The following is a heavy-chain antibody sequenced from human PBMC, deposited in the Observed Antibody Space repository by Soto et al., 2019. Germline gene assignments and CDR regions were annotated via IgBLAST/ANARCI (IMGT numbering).Heavy chain of an antibody. CDR1: GFTFSSYW. CDR3: ARGSYDILTGSHDAFDI. J-gene: IGHJ3*02. D-gene: IGHD3-9*01. V-gene: IGHV3-74*01. Sequence: GGSLRLSCAASGFTFSSYWMHWVRQAPGKGLVWVSRINSDGSSTSYADSVKGRFTISRDNAKNTLYLQMNSLRAEDTAVYYCARGSYDILTGSHDAFDIWGQGTMVTVSS. CDR2: INSDGSST.